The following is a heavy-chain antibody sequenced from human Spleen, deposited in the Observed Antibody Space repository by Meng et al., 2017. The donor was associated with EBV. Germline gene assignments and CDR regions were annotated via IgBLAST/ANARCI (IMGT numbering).Heavy chain of an antibody. CDR2: IHHSGGT. CDR3: ARAGYHRPASEY. D-gene: IGHD2-15*01. Sequence: QGQLRESGPGRVRPSGTLSPPCPVSRGFITSGDWWSWVRQSPGKGLEWIGEIHHSGGTSYNPSLKSRVTISLDMSKDQFSLRLSSVTAADTAVYYCARAGYHRPASEYWGQGTLVTVSS. J-gene: IGHJ4*02. CDR1: RGFITSGDW. V-gene: IGHV4-4*02.